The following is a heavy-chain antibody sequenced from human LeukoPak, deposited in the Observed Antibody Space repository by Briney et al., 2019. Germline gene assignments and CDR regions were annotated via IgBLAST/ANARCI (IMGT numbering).Heavy chain of an antibody. CDR2: IYYSGST. CDR3: ARSRPGVTIFGVVITEVDY. V-gene: IGHV4-59*01. J-gene: IGHJ4*02. D-gene: IGHD3-3*01. CDR1: GGSISSYY. Sequence: PSETLSLTCTVSGGSISSYYWSWIRQPPGKGLEWIGYIYYSGSTNYNPSLKSRVTISVDTSKNQFSLKLSSVTAADTAVYYCARSRPGVTIFGVVITEVDYWGQGTLVTVSS.